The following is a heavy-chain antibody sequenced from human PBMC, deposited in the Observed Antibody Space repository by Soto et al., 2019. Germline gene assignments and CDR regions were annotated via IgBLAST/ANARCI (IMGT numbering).Heavy chain of an antibody. Sequence: VQLVQSGAEVKKPGESLKISCKGSEYSFRNYWIGWVRQMPGKGLEWMGCIYPGDSDTKYSPSFQGRVTFSADKSISTAYLQWSSLRASDTAIYYCARRTAGTVLDYWGQGTLVTVSS. V-gene: IGHV5-51*03. J-gene: IGHJ4*02. CDR2: IYPGDSDT. CDR1: EYSFRNYW. D-gene: IGHD6-19*01. CDR3: ARRTAGTVLDY.